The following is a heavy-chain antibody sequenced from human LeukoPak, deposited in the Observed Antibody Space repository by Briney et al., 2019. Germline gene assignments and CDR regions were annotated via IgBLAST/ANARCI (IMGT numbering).Heavy chain of an antibody. J-gene: IGHJ5*02. CDR2: IYADGRT. V-gene: IGHV3-66*01. CDR1: GFTVNNEY. Sequence: GGSLRLSCAASGFTVNNEYTYWVRQAPGRGLECVSLIYADGRTFYTDSVRGRFTISRDNSRNTVDLQMNRLRAEDTAVYFCVRSVFSWGQGTRVTVSS. D-gene: IGHD2-8*01. CDR3: VRSVFS.